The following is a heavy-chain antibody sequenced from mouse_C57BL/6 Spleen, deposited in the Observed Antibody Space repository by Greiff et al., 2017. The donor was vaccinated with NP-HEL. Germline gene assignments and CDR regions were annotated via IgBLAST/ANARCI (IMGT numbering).Heavy chain of an antibody. J-gene: IGHJ1*03. CDR3: ARNWGPGSSLYWYFDV. Sequence: QVQLKESGPGLVQPSQSLSITCTVSGFSLTSYGVHWVRQSPGKGLEWLGVIWSGGSTDYNAAFISRLSISKDKSKSQVFFKMNSLQADDTAMYYCARNWGPGSSLYWYFDVWGTGTTVTVSS. CDR2: IWSGGST. V-gene: IGHV2-2*01. D-gene: IGHD1-1*01. CDR1: GFSLTSYG.